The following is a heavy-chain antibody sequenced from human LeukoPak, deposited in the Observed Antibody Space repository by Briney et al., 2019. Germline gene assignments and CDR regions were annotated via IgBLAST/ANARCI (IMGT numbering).Heavy chain of an antibody. V-gene: IGHV3-23*01. Sequence: PGGSLRLSCAASGFTFSSYAMSWVRQAPGKGLEWVSAISGSGGSTYYADSVKGRFTISRDNSKNTLYLQMNSLRAEDTAVYYCARAGSGWYGKYFDYWGQGTLVTVSS. D-gene: IGHD6-19*01. J-gene: IGHJ4*02. CDR3: ARAGSGWYGKYFDY. CDR1: GFTFSSYA. CDR2: ISGSGGST.